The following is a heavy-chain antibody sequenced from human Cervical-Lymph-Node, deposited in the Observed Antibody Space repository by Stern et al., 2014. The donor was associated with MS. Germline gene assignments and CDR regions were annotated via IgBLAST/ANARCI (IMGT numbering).Heavy chain of an antibody. CDR2: ILPIIGLA. V-gene: IGHV1-69*09. CDR1: GGKFSSSFA. D-gene: IGHD4-17*01. CDR3: ARGIVTNRPASTLHNLFDP. J-gene: IGHJ5*02. Sequence: QMQLVQSGAEVKKPGSSVNVSCKASGGKFSSSFAVSWVRQAPGQGLEWMGRILPIIGLANYAQKFQTRLTITADKSTSTVYMELTSLTSEDTALYYCARGIVTNRPASTLHNLFDPWGQGTLVTVSS.